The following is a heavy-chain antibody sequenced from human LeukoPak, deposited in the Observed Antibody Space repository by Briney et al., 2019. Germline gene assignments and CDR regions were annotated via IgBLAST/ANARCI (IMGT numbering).Heavy chain of an antibody. CDR3: ARDGDLTGTSSYFDY. Sequence: GGSLRLSCAASGFTFSSYAMHWVRQAPGKGLEWVAVISYDGSNKYYADSVKGRFTISRDNSKNTLYLQMNSLRAEDTAVYYCARDGDLTGTSSYFDYWGQGTPVTVSS. CDR1: GFTFSSYA. CDR2: ISYDGSNK. D-gene: IGHD1-20*01. V-gene: IGHV3-30-3*01. J-gene: IGHJ4*02.